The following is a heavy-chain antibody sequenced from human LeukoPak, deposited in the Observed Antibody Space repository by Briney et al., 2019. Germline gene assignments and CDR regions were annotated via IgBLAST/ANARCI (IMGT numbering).Heavy chain of an antibody. CDR3: ASLRERSYYARGFDY. CDR2: IYYSGST. Sequence: SETLSLTCTVSGGSISSSSYYWGWIRQTPGKGLEWIGSIYYSGSTFYSPSLKSRVTISVDTSKNRFSLKLSSVTAADTAVYYCASLRERSYYARGFDYWGQGTLVTVSS. D-gene: IGHD1-26*01. J-gene: IGHJ4*02. V-gene: IGHV4-39*01. CDR1: GGSISSSSYY.